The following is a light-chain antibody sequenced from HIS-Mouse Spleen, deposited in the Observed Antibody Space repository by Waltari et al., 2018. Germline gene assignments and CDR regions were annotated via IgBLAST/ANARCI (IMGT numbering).Light chain of an antibody. J-gene: IGLJ2*01. V-gene: IGLV3-21*03. Sequence: SYVLTQPPSVSAAPGNTARIPCGCNNNGRNILARYQQKPGPSPGLVVYDDSYRPPGIPEGFSGSSSGNTATLTISGVEAGDEADYYCQVWDSSSDHVVFGGGTKLTVL. CDR1: NNGRNI. CDR2: DDS. CDR3: QVWDSSSDHVV.